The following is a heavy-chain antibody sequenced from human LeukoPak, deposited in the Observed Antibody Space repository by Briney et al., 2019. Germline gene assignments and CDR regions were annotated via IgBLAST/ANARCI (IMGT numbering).Heavy chain of an antibody. J-gene: IGHJ4*02. CDR3: ARDSLQPTAMVTEADY. CDR1: GGTFSSYA. V-gene: IGHV1-69*05. CDR2: IIPIFGTA. Sequence: ASVKVSCKASGGTFSSYAISWVRQAPGQGLEWMGRIIPIFGTANYAQKFQGRVTITTDESTSTAYMELSSLRSEDTAVYYRARDSLQPTAMVTEADYWGQGTLVTVSS. D-gene: IGHD5-18*01.